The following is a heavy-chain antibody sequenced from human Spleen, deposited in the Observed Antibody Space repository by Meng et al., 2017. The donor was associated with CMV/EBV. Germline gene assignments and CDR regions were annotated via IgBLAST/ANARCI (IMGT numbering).Heavy chain of an antibody. CDR1: EYTFTTYY. V-gene: IGHV1-46*01. Sequence: VSCKASEYTFTTYYIHWVRQAPGEGLGWLGMINLSGGRTNYARKFQGRVTMARDTSTSTVYMELSSLRSDDTAVYYCASLTEDRFDYWGQGTLVTVSS. CDR2: INLSGGRT. D-gene: IGHD3-9*01. J-gene: IGHJ4*02. CDR3: ASLTEDRFDY.